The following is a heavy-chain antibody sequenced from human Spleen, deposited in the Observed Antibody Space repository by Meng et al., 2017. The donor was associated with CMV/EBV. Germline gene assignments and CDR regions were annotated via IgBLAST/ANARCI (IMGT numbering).Heavy chain of an antibody. CDR1: GYSISSSNW. D-gene: IGHD2-2*01. V-gene: IGHV4-28*01. CDR2: IYYSGST. CDR3: ARYQVRNYYYYGMDV. Sequence: SETLSLTCAVSGYSISSSNWWGWIRQPPGKGLEWIGYIYYSGSTNYNPSLKSRVTISVDTSKNQFSLKLSSVTAADTAVYYCARYQVRNYYYYGMDVWGQGTTVTVSS. J-gene: IGHJ6*02.